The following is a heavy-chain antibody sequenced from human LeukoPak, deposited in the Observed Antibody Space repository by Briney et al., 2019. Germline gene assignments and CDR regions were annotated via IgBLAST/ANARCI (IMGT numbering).Heavy chain of an antibody. V-gene: IGHV4-4*02. Sequence: NPSETLSLTCAVSGDSVSSRYWWSWVRQSPGKGLEWVGEIFHDGSTNSNPSLKSRVTTSLDKSRNQFSLNLTSVTVADTAVYFCARRSTSWHSRRFDPWGQGTLVTVSS. CDR2: IFHDGST. J-gene: IGHJ5*02. D-gene: IGHD2-2*01. CDR3: ARRSTSWHSRRFDP. CDR1: GDSVSSRYW.